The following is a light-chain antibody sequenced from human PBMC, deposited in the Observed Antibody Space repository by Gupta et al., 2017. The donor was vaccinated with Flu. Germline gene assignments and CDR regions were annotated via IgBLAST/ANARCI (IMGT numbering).Light chain of an antibody. CDR2: KAS. Sequence: DIQMTQSPSTLSASVGDRVTITCRASQRISTWLAWYQHKPGKAPKLLIYKASTLEGGVASRFSGSGYGTEFTLTINSLQPDDFATYYCQQYYYSPITFGGGTRLE. CDR1: QRISTW. CDR3: QQYYYSPIT. J-gene: IGKJ4*01. V-gene: IGKV1-5*03.